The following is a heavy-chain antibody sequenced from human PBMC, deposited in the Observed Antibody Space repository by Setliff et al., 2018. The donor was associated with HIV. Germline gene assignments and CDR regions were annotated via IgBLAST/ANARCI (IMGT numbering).Heavy chain of an antibody. J-gene: IGHJ4*02. D-gene: IGHD6-13*01. CDR3: AREERTSWPRVDY. V-gene: IGHV4-39*02. CDR1: GGSTSTSGYY. Sequence: KTSETLSLTCTVSGGSTSTSGYYWGWIRQPPGKGREWIGRYYTSGITNYNPSLKSRVSISVDTSKNQFSLRLNSVTAADTALYYCAREERTSWPRVDYWGQGALVTVSS. CDR2: YYTSGIT.